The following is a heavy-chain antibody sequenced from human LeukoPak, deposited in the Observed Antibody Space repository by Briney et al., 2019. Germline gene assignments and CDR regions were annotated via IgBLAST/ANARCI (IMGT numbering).Heavy chain of an antibody. J-gene: IGHJ6*03. CDR2: INPNSGGT. CDR1: GYTFTGYY. CDR3: ARELISYYYYMDV. Sequence: GASVKVSCKASGYTFTGYYMHWVRQAPGQGLEWMGWINPNSGGTNYAQKFQDRVTMTRDTSITTAHMDMSRLRSDDTAVYYCARELISYYYYMDVWGKGTTVTISS. V-gene: IGHV1-2*02.